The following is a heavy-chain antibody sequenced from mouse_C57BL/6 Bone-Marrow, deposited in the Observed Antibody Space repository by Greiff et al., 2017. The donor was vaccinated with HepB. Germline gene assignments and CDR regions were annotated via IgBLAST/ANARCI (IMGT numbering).Heavy chain of an antibody. Sequence: QVQLQQSGAELARPGASVKLSCKASGYTFTSYGISWVKQRTGQGLEWIGEIYPRSGNTYYYEKFKGKATLSADKSSSTAYMELRSLTSEDSAVYFCARSGVYYYGSTWFAYGGQGTLVTVAA. J-gene: IGHJ3*01. D-gene: IGHD1-1*01. CDR2: IYPRSGNT. V-gene: IGHV1-81*01. CDR1: GYTFTSYG. CDR3: ARSGVYYYGSTWFAY.